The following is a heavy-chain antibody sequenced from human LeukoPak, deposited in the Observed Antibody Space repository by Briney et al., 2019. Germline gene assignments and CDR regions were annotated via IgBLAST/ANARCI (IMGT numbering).Heavy chain of an antibody. J-gene: IGHJ3*02. CDR1: GGSFSGCY. CDR3: ARRSKKPRNDAFDI. Sequence: SETLSLTCAVYGGSFSGCYWSWIRQPPGKGLEWIGEINHSGSTNYNPSLKSRVTISVDTSKNQFSLKLSSVTAADTAVYYCARRSKKPRNDAFDIWGQGTMVTVSS. CDR2: INHSGST. D-gene: IGHD2-2*01. V-gene: IGHV4-34*01.